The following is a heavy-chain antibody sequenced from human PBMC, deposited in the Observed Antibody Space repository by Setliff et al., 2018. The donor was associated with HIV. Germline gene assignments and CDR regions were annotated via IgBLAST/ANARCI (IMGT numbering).Heavy chain of an antibody. CDR1: GYYFNIDY. CDR2: VSPFDDGT. V-gene: IGHV1-46*02. J-gene: IGHJ4*02. CDR3: ARDGVGVVAASNYYFDY. Sequence: ASVKVSCKTFGYYFNIDYMHWVRQAPGQGLEWMAMVSPFDDGTNYAQKFQGRVTMTRDTSTSSVYMELSSLRSEDTAVYYCARDGVGVVAASNYYFDYWGQGTLVTVSS. D-gene: IGHD2-15*01.